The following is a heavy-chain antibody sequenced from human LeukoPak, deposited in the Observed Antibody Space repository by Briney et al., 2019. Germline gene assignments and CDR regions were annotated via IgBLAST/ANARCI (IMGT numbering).Heavy chain of an antibody. D-gene: IGHD3-3*01. CDR1: GFTFSSYG. J-gene: IGHJ4*02. Sequence: GGSLRLSCAASGFTFSSYGMHWVRQAPGKGLEWVAVIWYDGSNKYYADSVKGRFTISRDNSKNTLYLQMNSLRAEDTAVYYCARDPGLRFLEWYFGYWGQGTLVTVSS. CDR2: IWYDGSNK. CDR3: ARDPGLRFLEWYFGY. V-gene: IGHV3-33*01.